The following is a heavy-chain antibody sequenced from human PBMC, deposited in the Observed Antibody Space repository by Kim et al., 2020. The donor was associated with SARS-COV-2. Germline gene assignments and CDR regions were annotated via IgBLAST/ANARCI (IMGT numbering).Heavy chain of an antibody. D-gene: IGHD3-10*01. J-gene: IGHJ3*02. CDR1: GCSISSYY. V-gene: IGHV4-59*08. Sequence: SETLSLTCTASGCSISSYYWSWIRQPPRKGLEWIGYIYNSGSTNYNAYLKSRVSITANKNKNQFLLQQRYVLAADTAAYYCGRNGGDVNGIAFDICGHGT. CDR2: IYNSGST. CDR3: GRNGGDVNGIAFDI.